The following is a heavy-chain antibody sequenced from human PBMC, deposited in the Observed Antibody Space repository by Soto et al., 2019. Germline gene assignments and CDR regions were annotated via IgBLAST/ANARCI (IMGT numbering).Heavy chain of an antibody. CDR1: GFTFSSYA. D-gene: IGHD2-2*01. V-gene: IGHV3-30-3*01. Sequence: QVQLVESGGGVVQPGRSLRLSCAASGFTFSSYAMHWVRQAPGKGVEWVAVISYDGSNKYYADSVKGRFTISRDNSKNTLYLQMNSLRAEDTAVYYCARDQRDCSSTSCINYYYYGMDVWGQGTTVTVSS. CDR2: ISYDGSNK. CDR3: ARDQRDCSSTSCINYYYYGMDV. J-gene: IGHJ6*02.